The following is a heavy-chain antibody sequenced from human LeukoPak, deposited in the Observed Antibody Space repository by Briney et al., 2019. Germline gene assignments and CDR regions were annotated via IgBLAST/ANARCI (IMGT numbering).Heavy chain of an antibody. Sequence: SETLSLTCTVSGYSISSGYYWGWIRQPPGKGLEWIGSIYHSGSTYYNPSPKSRVTISVDTSKNQFSLKLSSVTAADTAVYYCARTTMVRGTYYMDVWGKGTTVTISS. J-gene: IGHJ6*03. V-gene: IGHV4-38-2*02. CDR1: GYSISSGYY. CDR2: IYHSGST. CDR3: ARTTMVRGTYYMDV. D-gene: IGHD3-10*01.